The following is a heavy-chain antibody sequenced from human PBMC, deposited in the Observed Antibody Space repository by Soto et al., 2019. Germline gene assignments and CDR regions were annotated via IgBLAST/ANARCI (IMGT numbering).Heavy chain of an antibody. CDR3: EKDLTTTGTLSYDSSDYLPRES. Sequence: GGSLRLSCAASGFTFSSYGMHWVRQAPGKGLEWVAVISYDGITKYYTDSVKGRFTVSRDNSKSTLYLQMNSLRAEDTAVYFCEKDLTTTGTLSYDSSDYLPRESWGQGKLVTVSS. CDR1: GFTFSSYG. D-gene: IGHD3-22*01. CDR2: ISYDGITK. J-gene: IGHJ5*02. V-gene: IGHV3-30*18.